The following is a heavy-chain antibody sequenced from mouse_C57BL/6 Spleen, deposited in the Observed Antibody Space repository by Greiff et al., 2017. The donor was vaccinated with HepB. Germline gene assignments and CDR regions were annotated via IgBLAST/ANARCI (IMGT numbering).Heavy chain of an antibody. J-gene: IGHJ2*01. D-gene: IGHD2-2*01. CDR3: ARGRLRRTTSLYFDY. CDR2: IDPEDGET. V-gene: IGHV14-2*01. Sequence: VQLQQSGAELVKPGASVKLSCTASGFNIKDYYMHWVKQRTEQGLEWIGRIDPEDGETKYAPKFQGKATITADTSSNTAYLQLSSLTSEDTAVYYWARGRLRRTTSLYFDYWGQGTTLTVSS. CDR1: GFNIKDYY.